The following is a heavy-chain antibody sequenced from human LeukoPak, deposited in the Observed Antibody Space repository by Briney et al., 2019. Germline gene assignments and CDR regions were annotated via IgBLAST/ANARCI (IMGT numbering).Heavy chain of an antibody. CDR1: GGSVSSGSYY. V-gene: IGHV4-31*03. D-gene: IGHD5-18*01. CDR3: ARDSYSYGSRSLDY. J-gene: IGHJ4*02. Sequence: SEALSLTCTVSGGSVSSGSYYWSWIRQPPGKGLEWIGYIYYSGSTYYNPSLKSRVTISVDTSKNQFSLKLSSVTAADTAVYYCARDSYSYGSRSLDYWGQGTLVTVSS. CDR2: IYYSGST.